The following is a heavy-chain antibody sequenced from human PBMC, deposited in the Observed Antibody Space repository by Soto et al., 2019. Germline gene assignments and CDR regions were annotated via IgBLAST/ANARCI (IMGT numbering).Heavy chain of an antibody. Sequence: SETLSLTCTVPGGSISSSSYYCGWIRQPPGKGLEWIGSIYYSVSTYYNPSLKSRVTISVDTSKNQFALKLSSVTAADTAVFYCARLCGSYSLDYWGEGTCLTVSS. D-gene: IGHD1-26*01. J-gene: IGHJ4*02. V-gene: IGHV4-39*01. CDR1: GGSISSSSYY. CDR2: IYYSVST. CDR3: ARLCGSYSLDY.